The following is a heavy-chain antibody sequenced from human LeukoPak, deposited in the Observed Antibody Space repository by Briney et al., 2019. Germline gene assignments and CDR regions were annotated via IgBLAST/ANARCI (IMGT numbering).Heavy chain of an antibody. CDR3: ATDLEAYYDSSGDGSFDY. J-gene: IGHJ4*02. V-gene: IGHV1-8*01. CDR1: GYTFTSYD. Sequence: ASVKVSCKASGYTFTSYDINWVRQAPGQGLEWMGWMNPNSGNTGYAQKFQGRVTMTRNTSISTAYMELSSLRSEDTAVYYCATDLEAYYDSSGDGSFDYWGQGTLVTVSS. D-gene: IGHD3-22*01. CDR2: MNPNSGNT.